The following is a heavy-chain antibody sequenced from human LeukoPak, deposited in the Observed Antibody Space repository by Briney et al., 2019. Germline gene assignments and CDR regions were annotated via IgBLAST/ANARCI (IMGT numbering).Heavy chain of an antibody. J-gene: IGHJ4*02. Sequence: PGGSLRLSCAASGFTFSNYAMHWVRQAPGKGLEWVALMSYDGSNKFYADSVKGRFTISRDNSKNTLYLQMNSLRAEDTAVYYCAKDTRRGLYYDSSGSLDYWGQGTLVTVSS. CDR1: GFTFSNYA. V-gene: IGHV3-30-3*01. D-gene: IGHD3-22*01. CDR2: MSYDGSNK. CDR3: AKDTRRGLYYDSSGSLDY.